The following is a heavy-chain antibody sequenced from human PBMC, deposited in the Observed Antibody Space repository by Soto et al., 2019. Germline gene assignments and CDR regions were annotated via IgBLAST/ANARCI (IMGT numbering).Heavy chain of an antibody. Sequence: EVQLVESGGGLVKPGGSLRLSCAASGFTFSNAWMNWVRQAPGKGLEWVGGIKSKTDGGTKDYAAPVEGSFTSSRDDSKDTLYLQMNRLKTEDTAVYYCTSATLYDLVTGCGVMDVWGQGTTVTVSS. D-gene: IGHD3-9*01. V-gene: IGHV3-15*07. CDR1: GFTFSNAW. CDR3: TSATLYDLVTGCGVMDV. J-gene: IGHJ6*02. CDR2: IKSKTDGGTK.